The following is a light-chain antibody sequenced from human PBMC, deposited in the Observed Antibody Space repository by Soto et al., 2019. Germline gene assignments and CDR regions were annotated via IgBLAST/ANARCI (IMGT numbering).Light chain of an antibody. Sequence: SYELTQPPSVSVAPGKTARITCGGNNIGSKSVPWYQQKPGQAPVLVIYYDSDRPSGIPERFSGSNSGNTATLTISRVEAGDDADYYCRVGDSSSDQPVVFGGGTKLTVL. CDR2: YDS. CDR3: RVGDSSSDQPVV. CDR1: NIGSKS. V-gene: IGLV3-21*04. J-gene: IGLJ2*01.